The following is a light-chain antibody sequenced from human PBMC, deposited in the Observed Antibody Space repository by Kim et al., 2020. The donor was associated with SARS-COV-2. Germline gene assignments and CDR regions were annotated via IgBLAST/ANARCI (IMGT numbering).Light chain of an antibody. CDR3: QQYESLPT. V-gene: IGKV1-33*01. CDR1: QDINDY. J-gene: IGKJ2*01. Sequence: SASVGDTVTITCRASQDINDYLNWYQHKPQKAPKLLIYDASNLETGVPSKFSGSGSGTHFTLTISSLQPEDIGTYYCQQYESLPTFGQGTKVDIK. CDR2: DAS.